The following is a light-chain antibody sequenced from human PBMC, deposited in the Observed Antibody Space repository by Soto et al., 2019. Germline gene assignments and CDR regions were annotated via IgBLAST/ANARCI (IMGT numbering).Light chain of an antibody. J-gene: IGKJ4*01. CDR2: KAS. V-gene: IGKV1-5*03. CDR3: QQYYSYPLT. CDR1: QTISSW. Sequence: IQMTHSPATRSGSVGDRVTITCRASQTISSWWAWYQQKPGKATKLLIYKASSLESGVPSRFSGSGSGTDFTLTISCLQSEDFATYYCQQYYSYPLTFGGGTKVDIK.